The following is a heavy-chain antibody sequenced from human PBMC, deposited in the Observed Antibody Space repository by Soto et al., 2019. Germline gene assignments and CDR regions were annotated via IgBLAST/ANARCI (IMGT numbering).Heavy chain of an antibody. CDR2: INHSGST. J-gene: IGHJ6*02. V-gene: IGHV4-34*01. CDR3: ASYLLPDIDYYDSSGSSYGMDV. Sequence: PSETLSLTCAVYGGSFSGYYWSWIRQPPGKGLEWIGEINHSGSTNYNPSLKSRVTISVDTSKNQFSLKLSSVTAADTAVYYCASYLLPDIDYYDSSGSSYGMDVWGQGTTVTVSS. D-gene: IGHD3-22*01. CDR1: GGSFSGYY.